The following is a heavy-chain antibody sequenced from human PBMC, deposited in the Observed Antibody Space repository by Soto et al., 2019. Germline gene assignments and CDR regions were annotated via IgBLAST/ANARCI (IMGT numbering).Heavy chain of an antibody. D-gene: IGHD6-13*01. V-gene: IGHV1-3*01. CDR2: INAGSGNT. CDR1: GYTFTSYA. J-gene: IGHJ1*01. CDR3: GCEQQLATHQH. Sequence: ASVKVSCKASGYTFTSYAIHWVRQAPGQRLEWMGWINAGSGNTKYSQRFEGRVSITRDTSASTAYMEVSSLTSEDTAVYYCGCEQQLATHQHWGQGTLVTGSA.